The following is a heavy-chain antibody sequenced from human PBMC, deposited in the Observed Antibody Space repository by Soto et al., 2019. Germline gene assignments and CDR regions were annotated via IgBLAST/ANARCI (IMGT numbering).Heavy chain of an antibody. Sequence: GGSLRLSCAASGFTFSSYAMSWVRQAPGKGLEWVSAISGSGGSTYYADSVKGRFTISRDNSKNTLYLQMNSLRAEDTAVYYCAKGVAARPLDYYYYVMDVGGQGTTVTVSS. J-gene: IGHJ6*02. CDR2: ISGSGGST. V-gene: IGHV3-23*01. CDR3: AKGVAARPLDYYYYVMDV. CDR1: GFTFSSYA. D-gene: IGHD6-6*01.